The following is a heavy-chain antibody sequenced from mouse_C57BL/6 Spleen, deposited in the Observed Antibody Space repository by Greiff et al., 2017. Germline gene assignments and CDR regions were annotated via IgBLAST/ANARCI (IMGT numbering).Heavy chain of an antibody. CDR1: GFTFSDYG. CDR2: ISSGSSTI. CDR3: ARGGYYLWYFDV. Sequence: EVMLVESGGGLVKPGGSLKLSCAASGFTFSDYGMHWVRQAPEKGLEWVAYISSGSSTIYYADTVKGRFTISRDNAKNTLFLQMTSLRSEDTAMYYCARGGYYLWYFDVWGTGTTVTVSS. J-gene: IGHJ1*03. V-gene: IGHV5-17*01. D-gene: IGHD2-3*01.